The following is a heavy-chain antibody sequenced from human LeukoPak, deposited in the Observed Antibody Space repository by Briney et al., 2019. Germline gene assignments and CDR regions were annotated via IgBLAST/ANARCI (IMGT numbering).Heavy chain of an antibody. D-gene: IGHD3-3*01. Sequence: ASVKVSCKASGYTFTGYYMHWVRQAPGQGLEWMGWINPNSGGTNYAQKFQGRVTMTRDTSISTAYMELSRLRSDDTAVYYCARILVPYYDFWSGYWAFDYWGQGTLVTVSS. CDR2: INPNSGGT. CDR1: GYTFTGYY. CDR3: ARILVPYYDFWSGYWAFDY. V-gene: IGHV1-2*02. J-gene: IGHJ4*02.